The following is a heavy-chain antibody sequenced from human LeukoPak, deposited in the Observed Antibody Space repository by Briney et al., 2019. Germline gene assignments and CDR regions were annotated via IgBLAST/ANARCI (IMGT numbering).Heavy chain of an antibody. J-gene: IGHJ4*02. Sequence: KPSETLSLTCTVSGGSISSGGYYWSWIRQHPGKGLEWIGYIYYSGSTYYNPSLKSRVTISVDTSKNQFSLKLSSVTAADTAVYYCARSWSGYPDYYFDYWGQGTLVTVSS. CDR2: IYYSGST. V-gene: IGHV4-31*03. CDR1: GGSISSGGYY. D-gene: IGHD3-3*01. CDR3: ARSWSGYPDYYFDY.